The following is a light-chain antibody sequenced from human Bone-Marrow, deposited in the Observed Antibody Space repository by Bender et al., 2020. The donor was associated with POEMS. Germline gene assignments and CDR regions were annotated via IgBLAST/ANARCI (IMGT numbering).Light chain of an antibody. CDR3: CSYAGSTGL. CDR2: EVG. CDR1: ISDVGSYNF. Sequence: QSALTQPRSVSGSPGQSVTISCTGTISDVGSYNFVSWYQQHPGKGPKLLLYEVGKRPSGVPDRFSGSKSGNTASLTISGLQAEDEAHYYCCSYAGSTGLLGGGTKLTVL. V-gene: IGLV2-11*01. J-gene: IGLJ3*02.